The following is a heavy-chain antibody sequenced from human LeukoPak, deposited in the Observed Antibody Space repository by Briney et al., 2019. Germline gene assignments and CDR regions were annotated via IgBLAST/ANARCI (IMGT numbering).Heavy chain of an antibody. CDR1: GYTFTGYY. J-gene: IGHJ6*03. Sequence: ASVKVSCKASGYTFTGYYMHWVRQAPGQGLEWMGWINPNSGGTNYAQKFQGRVTMTRDTSISTAYMELSRLRSDDTAVYYCARGKYYDFLYYMDVWGKGTTVTVSS. V-gene: IGHV1-2*02. CDR2: INPNSGGT. CDR3: ARGKYYDFLYYMDV. D-gene: IGHD3-3*01.